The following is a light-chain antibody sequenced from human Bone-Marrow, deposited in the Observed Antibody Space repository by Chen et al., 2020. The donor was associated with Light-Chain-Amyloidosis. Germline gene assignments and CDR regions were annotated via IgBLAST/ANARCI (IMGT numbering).Light chain of an antibody. CDR3: QSADSSGTYEVI. J-gene: IGLJ2*01. Sequence: SYELTQPPSVSVSPVQTARITCSGYDLPTKCAYWYPQKPGQAPVLVVHRDTERPSGISERFSGSSSGKTATLTISGVKAEDEADYHCQSADSSGTYEVIFGGGTKLTVL. CDR2: RDT. V-gene: IGLV3-25*03. CDR1: DLPTKC.